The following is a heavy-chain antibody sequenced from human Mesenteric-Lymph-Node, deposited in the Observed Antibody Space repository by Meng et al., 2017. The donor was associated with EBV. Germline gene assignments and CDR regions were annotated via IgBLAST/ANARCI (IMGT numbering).Heavy chain of an antibody. Sequence: QVRVLGFGGRVTKAGASVKVSCKASGNTNYAMRGARQAPGQRLEWMGWINAGNGNTEYSQKFQGRVTITRDTSASTAHMEVSSLRAEDTAVYYCATAYCGSDCYVHYLIEYWGQGTLVTVSS. CDR3: ATAYCGSDCYVHYLIEY. CDR2: INAGNGNT. V-gene: IGHV1-3*01. CDR1: GNTNYA. D-gene: IGHD2-21*02. J-gene: IGHJ4*02.